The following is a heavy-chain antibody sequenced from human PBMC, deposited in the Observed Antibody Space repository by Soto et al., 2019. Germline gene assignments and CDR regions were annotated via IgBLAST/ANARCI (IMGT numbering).Heavy chain of an antibody. V-gene: IGHV1-24*01. CDR2: FDPEDGET. Sequence: ASVKVSCKVSGYTLTELSMHWVRQAPGKGLEWMGGFDPEDGETIYAQKFQGRVTMTEDTSTDTAYMELSSLRSEDTDVYYCATESHYYGPGDYWGQGTLVTVSS. J-gene: IGHJ4*02. CDR1: GYTLTELS. CDR3: ATESHYYGPGDY. D-gene: IGHD3-10*01.